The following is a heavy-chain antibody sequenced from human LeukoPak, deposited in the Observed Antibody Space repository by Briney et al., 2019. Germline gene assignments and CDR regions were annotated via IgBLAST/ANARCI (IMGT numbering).Heavy chain of an antibody. CDR1: GFTFSNYW. D-gene: IGHD5-18*01. V-gene: IGHV3-7*01. Sequence: GGSLRLSCEASGFTFSNYWMTWVRQAPGEGLEWVANINQDGSEKYYVDSVKGRFTISRDNPKNSLYLQMSRLRAEDTAVYYCARKRGYSCGPPDYWGQGTLVTVSS. CDR2: INQDGSEK. J-gene: IGHJ4*02. CDR3: ARKRGYSCGPPDY.